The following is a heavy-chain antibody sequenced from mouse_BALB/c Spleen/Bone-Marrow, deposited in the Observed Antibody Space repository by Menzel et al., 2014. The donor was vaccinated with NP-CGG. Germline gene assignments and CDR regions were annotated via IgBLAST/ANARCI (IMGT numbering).Heavy chain of an antibody. CDR2: INPYNGAT. Sequence: VQLQQSGPELVKPGASVKISCKASGYSFTGYYMHWVKQSLVKSLEWIGRINPYNGATSYNQNFKDKASLTVDKSSSTAYMELHSLTSEDSAVYYCARGYGNYDYWYFDVWGAGTTVTVSS. CDR3: ARGYGNYDYWYFDV. V-gene: IGHV1-31*01. D-gene: IGHD2-1*01. J-gene: IGHJ1*01. CDR1: GYSFTGYY.